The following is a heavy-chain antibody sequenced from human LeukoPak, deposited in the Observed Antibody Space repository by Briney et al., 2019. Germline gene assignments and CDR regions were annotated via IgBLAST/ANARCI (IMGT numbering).Heavy chain of an antibody. V-gene: IGHV3-9*01. CDR1: GFTFDDYA. CDR3: ARDPRGVSWFGELLVGPDYGMDV. D-gene: IGHD3-10*01. CDR2: ISWNSGSI. Sequence: GGSLRLSCAASGFTFDDYAMHWVRQAPGKGLEWVSGISWNSGSIGYADSVKGRFTISRDNAKNSLYLQMNSLRAEDTAVYYCARDPRGVSWFGELLVGPDYGMDVWGQGTTVTVSS. J-gene: IGHJ6*02.